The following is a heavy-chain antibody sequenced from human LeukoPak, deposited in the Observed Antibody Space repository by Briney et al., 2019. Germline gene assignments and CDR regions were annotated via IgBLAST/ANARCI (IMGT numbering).Heavy chain of an antibody. Sequence: GGSLRLSCAASGFTFSSYWMSWVRQAPGKGLEWVANIKQDGSEKYYVDSVKGRFTISRDNAKNSLYLQMNSLRAEDTAVYYCARSVSSSPRTFDYWGQGTLVTVSS. CDR1: GFTFSSYW. CDR2: IKQDGSEK. V-gene: IGHV3-7*01. J-gene: IGHJ4*02. CDR3: ARSVSSSPRTFDY. D-gene: IGHD6-13*01.